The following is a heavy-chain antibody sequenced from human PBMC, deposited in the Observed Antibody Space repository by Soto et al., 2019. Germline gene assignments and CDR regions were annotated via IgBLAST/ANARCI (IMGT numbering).Heavy chain of an antibody. J-gene: IGHJ4*02. CDR3: ARGSDLYYDFWSGYPPFDY. V-gene: IGHV1-69*06. CDR1: GGTFSSYA. CDR2: IIPIFGTA. D-gene: IGHD3-3*01. Sequence: QVQLVQSGAEVKKPGSSVKVSCKASGGTFSSYAISWVRQAPGQGLEWMGGIIPIFGTANYAQKFQGRVPITADKSTSTAYMELSSLRSEDTSVYYCARGSDLYYDFWSGYPPFDYWGQGTLVTVSS.